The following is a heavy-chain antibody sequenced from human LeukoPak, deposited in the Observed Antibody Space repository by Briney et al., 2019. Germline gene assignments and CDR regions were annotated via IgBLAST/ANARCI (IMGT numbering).Heavy chain of an antibody. Sequence: ASVKVSCKASGYTFTSYYMHWVRQAPGQGLEWMGIINPSGGSTSYAQKFQGRVTMTRDMSTSTVYMELSSLRSEDTAVYYCARGSYYYDSSGPRVYFDYWGQGTLVTVSS. CDR3: ARGSYYYDSSGPRVYFDY. CDR1: GYTFTSYY. CDR2: INPSGGST. D-gene: IGHD3-22*01. V-gene: IGHV1-46*01. J-gene: IGHJ4*02.